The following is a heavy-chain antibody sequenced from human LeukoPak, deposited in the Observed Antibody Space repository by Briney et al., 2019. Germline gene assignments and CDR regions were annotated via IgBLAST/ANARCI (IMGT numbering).Heavy chain of an antibody. V-gene: IGHV3-33*01. D-gene: IGHD6-19*01. Sequence: GRSLTLTCVASGFTFSRYGMHWVRQAPGKGLEWVAVIWDDGGKKYYADSAQGRFTISRDNSKNTLYLQMNSLRAEDTAVYYCARDRYEHDYSGWYWGQGSLVTVSS. CDR2: IWDDGGKK. CDR1: GFTFSRYG. J-gene: IGHJ4*02. CDR3: ARDRYEHDYSGWY.